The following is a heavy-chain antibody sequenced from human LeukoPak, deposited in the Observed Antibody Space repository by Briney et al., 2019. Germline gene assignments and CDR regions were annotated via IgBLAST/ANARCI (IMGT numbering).Heavy chain of an antibody. CDR3: ARKGYSYGYDY. CDR2: TYYSGST. CDR1: GGSISSYY. D-gene: IGHD5-18*01. J-gene: IGHJ4*02. Sequence: PSETLSLTCTVSGGSISSYYWSWIRQPPGKGLEWIGYTYYSGSTNYNPSLKSRVTISVDTSKNQFSLKLSSVTAADTAVYYCARKGYSYGYDYWGQGTLVTVSS. V-gene: IGHV4-59*01.